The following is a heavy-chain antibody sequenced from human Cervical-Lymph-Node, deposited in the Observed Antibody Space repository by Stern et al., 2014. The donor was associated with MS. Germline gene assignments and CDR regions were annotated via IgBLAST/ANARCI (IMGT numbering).Heavy chain of an antibody. CDR2: ISVYNGNT. V-gene: IGHV1-18*01. Sequence: VQLVQSAAEVKKPGASVKVSCKASGYTFTNYDISWVRQAPGQGLEWMGRISVYNGNTNYMQEFQGRVTMTTDTSTNTAYIELRSLRSDDTAVYYCAREWSDQMPRYAMDVWGQGTTVTVSS. CDR3: AREWSDQMPRYAMDV. CDR1: GYTFTNYD. D-gene: IGHD2-2*01. J-gene: IGHJ6*02.